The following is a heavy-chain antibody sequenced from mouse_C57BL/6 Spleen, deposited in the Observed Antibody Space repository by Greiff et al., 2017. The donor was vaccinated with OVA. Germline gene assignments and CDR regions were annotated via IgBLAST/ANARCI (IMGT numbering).Heavy chain of an antibody. Sequence: VQGVESGPELVKPGASVKISCKASGYAFSSSWMNWVKQRPGKGLEWIGRIYPGDGDTNYNGKFKGKATLTADKSSSTAYMQLSSLTSEDSAVYFCARSSDYGGTWFAYWGQGTLVTVSA. V-gene: IGHV1-82*01. CDR2: IYPGDGDT. J-gene: IGHJ3*01. CDR3: ARSSDYGGTWFAY. CDR1: GYAFSSSW. D-gene: IGHD2-4*01.